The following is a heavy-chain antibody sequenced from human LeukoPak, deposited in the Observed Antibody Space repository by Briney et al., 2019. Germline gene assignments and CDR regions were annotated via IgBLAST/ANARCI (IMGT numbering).Heavy chain of an antibody. J-gene: IGHJ3*02. CDR1: GGSISSYY. CDR2: MYYSGST. V-gene: IGHV4-59*01. D-gene: IGHD3-22*01. CDR3: ARASLSTYYDSSGYYGGEAFDI. Sequence: SETLSLTCTASGGSISSYYWSWIRQPPGKGLEWIGYMYYSGSTNYNPSLKSRVTISVDTSKSQFSLKLSSVTAADTAVYYCARASLSTYYDSSGYYGGEAFDIWGQGTMVTVSS.